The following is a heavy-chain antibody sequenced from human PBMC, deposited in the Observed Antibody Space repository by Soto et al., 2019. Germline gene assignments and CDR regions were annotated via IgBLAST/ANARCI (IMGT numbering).Heavy chain of an antibody. Sequence: EVQLVESGGGLVQPGGSLRLSCAASGFTVSTNDMTWVRQAPGKGLEWVSVIYSGGNTYYADSVKGRFTISRDNSRNTRYLQMNSLRAEDTAVYYCARDGFVAAAGTLDYWGQGTLVTVSS. D-gene: IGHD6-13*01. CDR1: GFTVSTND. CDR3: ARDGFVAAAGTLDY. J-gene: IGHJ4*02. CDR2: IYSGGNT. V-gene: IGHV3-66*01.